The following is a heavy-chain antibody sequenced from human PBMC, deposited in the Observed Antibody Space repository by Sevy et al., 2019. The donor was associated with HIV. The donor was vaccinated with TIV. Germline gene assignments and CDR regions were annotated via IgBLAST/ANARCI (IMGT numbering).Heavy chain of an antibody. CDR1: GYTFTNYW. CDR2: IYPGDSDT. J-gene: IGHJ4*02. CDR3: ARYPIVVVPAAEYYFDY. D-gene: IGHD2-2*01. Sequence: VESLKTSCKGSGYTFTNYWIGWVRQMPGKGLEWMGIIYPGDSDTRYSPSFQGQVTISADKSISTAYLQWSSLKASDTAMYYCARYPIVVVPAAEYYFDYWGQGTLVTVSS. V-gene: IGHV5-51*01.